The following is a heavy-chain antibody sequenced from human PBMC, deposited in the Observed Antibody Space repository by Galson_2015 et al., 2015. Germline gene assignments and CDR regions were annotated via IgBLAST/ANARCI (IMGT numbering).Heavy chain of an antibody. CDR3: ARLVVPAALYAFEI. D-gene: IGHD2-2*01. Sequence: SLRLSCAASGFTFSSYWMHWVRQAPGKGLVWVSRINSDGSSTSYADSVKGRFTISRDNAKNTLYLQMNSLRDEDTAVYYCARLVVPAALYAFEICGQGTMVTLSS. V-gene: IGHV3-74*01. CDR2: INSDGSST. CDR1: GFTFSSYW. J-gene: IGHJ3*02.